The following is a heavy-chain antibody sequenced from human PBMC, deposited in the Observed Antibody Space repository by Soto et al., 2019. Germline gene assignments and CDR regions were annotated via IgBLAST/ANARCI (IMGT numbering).Heavy chain of an antibody. D-gene: IGHD5-12*01. CDR1: GFTFSSYA. CDR3: AKDRGYGQGYGSLDY. CDR2: MRGSGGST. Sequence: EVQLLESGGGLVQPGGSLRLSCAASGFTFSSYAMSWVRQAPGKGLEWVSLMRGSGGSTYYADAVKGRFTISRDYLKNTLFMQMNSLRAEDTALYYCAKDRGYGQGYGSLDYWGQGTLVTVSS. J-gene: IGHJ4*02. V-gene: IGHV3-23*01.